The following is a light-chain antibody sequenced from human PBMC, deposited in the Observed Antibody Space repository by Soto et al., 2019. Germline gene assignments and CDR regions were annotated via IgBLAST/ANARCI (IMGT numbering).Light chain of an antibody. V-gene: IGLV2-23*01. CDR1: SSDVGNYNL. CDR2: EGS. J-gene: IGLJ3*02. Sequence: QSALTQPASVSGSPGQSITISCTGSSSDVGNYNLVSWYQHHAGKAPKVIVYEGSKRPSGVSDRFSGSKSGNTASLTISGLRAEDEADYFCCLYAGSDVWVFGGGTKVTVL. CDR3: CLYAGSDVWV.